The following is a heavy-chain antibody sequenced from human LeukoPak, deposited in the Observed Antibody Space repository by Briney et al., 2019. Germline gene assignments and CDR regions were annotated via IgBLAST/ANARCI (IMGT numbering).Heavy chain of an antibody. D-gene: IGHD2-15*01. Sequence: GASVKVSCKAPGYTFTSYDINWVRQATGQGLEWMGWMNPNSGNTGYAQKFQGRVTMTRNTSISTAYMELSSLRSEDTAVYYCARGYVVYYYYYGMDVWGQGTTVTVSS. V-gene: IGHV1-8*01. CDR1: GYTFTSYD. J-gene: IGHJ6*02. CDR3: ARGYVVYYYYYGMDV. CDR2: MNPNSGNT.